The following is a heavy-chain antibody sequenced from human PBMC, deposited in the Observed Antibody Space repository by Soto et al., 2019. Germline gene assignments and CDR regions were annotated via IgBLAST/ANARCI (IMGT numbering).Heavy chain of an antibody. D-gene: IGHD6-19*01. V-gene: IGHV4-4*02. CDR2: IDHSRST. Sequence: QVQLQESGPGLVKPSGTLSLTCAVSGGSISSTNWWNWVRQPPGKGLEWIGEIDHSRSTNYNPSLKSRVTMSVDKPKNQFSLKLSSVTAADTAVYYCVRDSGNGWKDYWGQGTLVTVSS. CDR3: VRDSGNGWKDY. J-gene: IGHJ4*02. CDR1: GGSISSTNW.